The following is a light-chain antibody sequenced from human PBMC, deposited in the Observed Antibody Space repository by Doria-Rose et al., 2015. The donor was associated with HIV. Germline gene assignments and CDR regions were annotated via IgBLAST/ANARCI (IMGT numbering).Light chain of an antibody. CDR2: AAS. Sequence: DIRMTQSPSSLSASIGDRVTITCRASQTVSTCLNWFQQEPGKAHKLLIYAASRLQGGVPSRFSGSGSGTDFTLTISGLQPGDFATYYCQQTYSSPPWTFGQGTKVEMK. CDR3: QQTYSSPPWT. V-gene: IGKV1-39*01. CDR1: QTVSTC. J-gene: IGKJ1*01.